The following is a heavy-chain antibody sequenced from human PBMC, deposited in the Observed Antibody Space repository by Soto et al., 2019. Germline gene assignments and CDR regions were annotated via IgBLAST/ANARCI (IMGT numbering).Heavy chain of an antibody. CDR3: AKLFDKTFVDF. CDR1: GLDFRNKD. Sequence: QVQLVASGGVVVQPARSVRLSCAASGLDFRNKDMHWVRQATGKGLEWVAVISHDNRNIFYGDSVKGRFTVSRDNSKNALFLEMNRLGAGDTAVYFCAKLFDKTFVDFWGLGTLVAVSS. V-gene: IGHV3-30*18. CDR2: ISHDNRNI. J-gene: IGHJ4*02. D-gene: IGHD3-16*01.